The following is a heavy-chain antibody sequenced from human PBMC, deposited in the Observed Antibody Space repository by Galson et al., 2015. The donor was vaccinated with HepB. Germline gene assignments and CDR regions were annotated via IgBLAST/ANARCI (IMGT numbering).Heavy chain of an antibody. CDR2: IYPGDSDT. V-gene: IGHV5-51*03. Sequence: QSGAEVKKPGESLKISCKGSGYSFTSYWIGWVRQMPGKGLEWMGIIYPGDSDTRYRPSFQGQVTISADKSISTAYLQWSSLKASDTAMYYCARRGSSTSNYYYYYMDVWGKGTTVTVSS. CDR3: ARRGSSTSNYYYYYMDV. D-gene: IGHD2-2*01. CDR1: GYSFTSYW. J-gene: IGHJ6*03.